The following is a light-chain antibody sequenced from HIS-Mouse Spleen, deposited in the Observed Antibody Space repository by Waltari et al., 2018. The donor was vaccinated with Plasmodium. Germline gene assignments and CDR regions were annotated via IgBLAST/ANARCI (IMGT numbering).Light chain of an antibody. Sequence: QSALTQPPSASGSPGQSVTISCTGTSSDVGGYNYVSLYQQHPGKAPKLMIYEVSTRPSGVPDRFSGSKSGNTASLTVSGLQAEDEADYYCSSYAGSNNLEVFGGGTKLTVL. J-gene: IGLJ2*01. CDR3: SSYAGSNNLEV. CDR1: SSDVGGYNY. CDR2: EVS. V-gene: IGLV2-8*01.